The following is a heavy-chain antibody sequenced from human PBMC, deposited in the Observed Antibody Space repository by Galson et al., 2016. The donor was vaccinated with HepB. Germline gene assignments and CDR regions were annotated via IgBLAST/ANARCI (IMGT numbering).Heavy chain of an antibody. CDR1: GFTFTNYD. V-gene: IGHV3-74*01. D-gene: IGHD3-10*01. J-gene: IGHJ4*02. Sequence: SLRLSCAASGFTFTNYDIHWVGQAPGTGLVWVSRNNIDGNSITYADSVKGRFANSRENPKNTEQLQMYRLRAEDTAVYYCTRGYNGSLDHWGQGTLVTVSS. CDR2: NNIDGNSI. CDR3: TRGYNGSLDH.